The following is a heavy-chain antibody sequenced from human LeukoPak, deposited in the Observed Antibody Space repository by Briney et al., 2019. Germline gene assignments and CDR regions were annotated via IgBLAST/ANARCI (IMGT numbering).Heavy chain of an antibody. V-gene: IGHV3-33*08. CDR1: GFTFSRHA. J-gene: IGHJ6*02. Sequence: GGSLRLSCAASGFTFSRHAMHWVRQAPGKGLEWVAVIWYDGSNKYYVDSVKGRFTTSRDNTQNTLSLQMNSLRAEDTAVYYCARAAWGSYRYHYALDVWGQGTTVTVSS. CDR2: IWYDGSNK. D-gene: IGHD3-16*02. CDR3: ARAAWGSYRYHYALDV.